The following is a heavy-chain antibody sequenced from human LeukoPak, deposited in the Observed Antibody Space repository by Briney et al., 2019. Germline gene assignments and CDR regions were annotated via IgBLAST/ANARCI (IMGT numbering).Heavy chain of an antibody. J-gene: IGHJ4*02. CDR2: GSSDGSTT. Sequence: GGSLRLSCAASGFTFSSYAMSWVRQAPGKGLEWVSRGSSDGSTTTYADSVKGRFTISRDNGKNTLYLQMNSLRAEDTAVYYCARDADGPGSLIDYWVQGTLVTVSS. CDR1: GFTFSSYA. V-gene: IGHV3-74*01. CDR3: ARDADGPGSLIDY. D-gene: IGHD2-8*01.